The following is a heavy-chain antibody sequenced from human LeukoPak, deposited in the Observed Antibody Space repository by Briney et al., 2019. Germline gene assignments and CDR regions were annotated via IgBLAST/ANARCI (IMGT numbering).Heavy chain of an antibody. J-gene: IGHJ5*02. CDR2: MNPTSGHT. Sequence: GASVKVSCKASGYTFTSYDINWVRQAPGHGLEWMGWMNPTSGHTGYVQKFQGRITMTRDTSVSTAYMEMNSLTSEDTAVYYCARSPVGVQKKHDLWGQGTLVIVSS. CDR3: ARSPVGVQKKHDL. CDR1: GYTFTSYD. D-gene: IGHD3-10*01. V-gene: IGHV1-8*01.